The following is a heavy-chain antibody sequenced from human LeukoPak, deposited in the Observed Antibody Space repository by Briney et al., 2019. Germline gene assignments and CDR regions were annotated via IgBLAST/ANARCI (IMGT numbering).Heavy chain of an antibody. V-gene: IGHV3-23*01. CDR3: AKDIITMIAKYAFDI. CDR2: ISGSGGNT. D-gene: IGHD3-22*01. Sequence: PGGSLRLSCAASGFTFSSYAMNWVRQTPGKGLEWVSAISGSGGNTYYADSVKGRFTISRDSSKNTLYLQMNSLRAEDTAVYYCAKDIITMIAKYAFDIWGQGTLVTVSS. J-gene: IGHJ3*02. CDR1: GFTFSSYA.